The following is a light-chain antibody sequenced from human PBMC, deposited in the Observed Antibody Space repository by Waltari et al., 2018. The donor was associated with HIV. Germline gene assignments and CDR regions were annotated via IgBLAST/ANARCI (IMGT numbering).Light chain of an antibody. CDR1: SSYVGRYNL. CDR2: EVT. V-gene: IGLV2-23*02. CDR3: QSYDTSNHLI. J-gene: IGLJ2*01. Sequence: QSALTQPASVSGSPGQSITISCTGTSSYVGRYNLVSWYQPHPGKAPKLMIYEVTKRPSGVSNRFSGSKSGNTASLTISGLQAEDEADYYCQSYDTSNHLIFGGGTKLTVL.